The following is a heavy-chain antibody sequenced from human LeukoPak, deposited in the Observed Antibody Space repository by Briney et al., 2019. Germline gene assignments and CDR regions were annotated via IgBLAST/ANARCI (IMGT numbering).Heavy chain of an antibody. Sequence: GASVKVSCKASGYTFTSYDINWVRQATGQGLEWMGWMDPNSGNTGYAQKFQGRVTMTRNTSISTAYMELSSLRSEDTAVYYCARSLLDLLTGTRALLYYYGMDVWGQGTTVTVSS. V-gene: IGHV1-8*01. CDR3: ARSLLDLLTGTRALLYYYGMDV. CDR2: MDPNSGNT. CDR1: GYTFTSYD. D-gene: IGHD3-9*01. J-gene: IGHJ6*02.